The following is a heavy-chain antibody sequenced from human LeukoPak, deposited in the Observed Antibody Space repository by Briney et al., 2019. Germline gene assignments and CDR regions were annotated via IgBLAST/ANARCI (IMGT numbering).Heavy chain of an antibody. D-gene: IGHD3-10*01. CDR1: GDSISNSNW. Sequence: PSETLSLTCAVSGDSISNSNWWSWVRQPPGKGLGWIGEIYHSVGANYNPSLKSRVTISVDKSKNQFSLKLSSVTAADTAVYYCVRRPPMVRGVIMSIDYWGQGTLVTVSS. CDR2: IYHSVGA. J-gene: IGHJ4*02. CDR3: VRRPPMVRGVIMSIDY. V-gene: IGHV4-4*02.